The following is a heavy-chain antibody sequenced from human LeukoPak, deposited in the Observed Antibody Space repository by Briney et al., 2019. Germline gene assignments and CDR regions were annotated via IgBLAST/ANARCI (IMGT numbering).Heavy chain of an antibody. J-gene: IGHJ4*02. D-gene: IGHD5-18*01. Sequence: GGSLRLSCAASGFTFNSYTMNWVRQAPGKGLEWVSSISSGDVYIYYADSLKGRFTISRDNSKNTLYLQMNSLKPEDTAVYYCAKGKPSSLWPPFDDWGQGTLVTVSS. CDR3: AKGKPSSLWPPFDD. CDR1: GFTFNSYT. V-gene: IGHV3-21*01. CDR2: ISSGDVYI.